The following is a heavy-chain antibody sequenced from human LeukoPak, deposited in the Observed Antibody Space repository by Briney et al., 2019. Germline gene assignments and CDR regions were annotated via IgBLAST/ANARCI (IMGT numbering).Heavy chain of an antibody. CDR1: GYTFTGYY. D-gene: IGHD5-24*01. Sequence: GASVKVSCKASGYTFTGYYMHWVRQAPRQGLEWMGWINPNSGGTNYAQKFQGWVTMTRDTSISTAYMELSRLRSDDTAVYYCAGVSDGYDPYFDYWGQGTLVTVSS. CDR3: AGVSDGYDPYFDY. CDR2: INPNSGGT. V-gene: IGHV1-2*04. J-gene: IGHJ4*02.